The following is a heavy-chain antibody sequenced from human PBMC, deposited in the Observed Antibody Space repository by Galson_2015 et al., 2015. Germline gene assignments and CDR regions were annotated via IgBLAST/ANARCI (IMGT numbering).Heavy chain of an antibody. J-gene: IGHJ4*02. Sequence: LRLSCAASGFTVATHYMSWVRRAPGKGLEWVSVIYSDGRSFYGDSVTGRFAISRDSSKNALYLQMNSLRAEDTAVYYCARAPLRDYGDYLDYWGQGALVTVSS. V-gene: IGHV3-53*01. CDR1: GFTVATHY. CDR2: IYSDGRS. D-gene: IGHD4-17*01. CDR3: ARAPLRDYGDYLDY.